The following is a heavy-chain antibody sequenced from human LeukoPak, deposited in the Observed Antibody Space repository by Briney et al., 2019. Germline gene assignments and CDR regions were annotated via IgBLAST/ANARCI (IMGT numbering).Heavy chain of an antibody. J-gene: IGHJ4*02. CDR1: GFTFSTYW. CDR3: ARAADFWSGYWVGVFDY. CDR2: IRGDGGEK. V-gene: IGHV3-7*01. Sequence: QPGGSLRLSCAASGFTFSTYWMNWFRQTPGKGLEWVAKIRGDGGEKDHVASVKGRFTISRDNAKNSLYLQMNSLRAEDTAVYYCARAADFWSGYWVGVFDYWGQGTLVTVSS. D-gene: IGHD3-3*01.